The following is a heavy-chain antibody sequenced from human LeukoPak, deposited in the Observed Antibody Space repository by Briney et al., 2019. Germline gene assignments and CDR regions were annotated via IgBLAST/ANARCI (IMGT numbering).Heavy chain of an antibody. D-gene: IGHD3-3*01. CDR3: ARTNYDFWSGHNWFDP. V-gene: IGHV3-48*01. CDR2: ISSSSSTI. Sequence: PGGSLRLSCADSGFTFSAYSMNWVRQAPGKGLEWVSYISSSSSTIYYADSVKGRFTMSRDNAKKSLYLQMSSLRAEDTAVYYCARTNYDFWSGHNWFDPWGQGTLVTVSS. CDR1: GFTFSAYS. J-gene: IGHJ5*02.